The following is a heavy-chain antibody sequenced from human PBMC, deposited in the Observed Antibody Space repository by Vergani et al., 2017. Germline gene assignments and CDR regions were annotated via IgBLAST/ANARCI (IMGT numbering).Heavy chain of an antibody. J-gene: IGHJ4*02. CDR3: ARGPRYNWNDVGFDY. D-gene: IGHD1-1*01. V-gene: IGHV4-61*02. CDR2: IYTSGST. Sequence: QVQLQESGPGLVKPSQTLSLTCTVSGGSISSGSYYWSWIRQPAGKGLEWIGRIYTSGSTNYNPSLKSRVTTSVDTSKNQFSLKLSSVTAADTAVYYCARGPRYNWNDVGFDYWGQGTLVTVSS. CDR1: GGSISSGSYY.